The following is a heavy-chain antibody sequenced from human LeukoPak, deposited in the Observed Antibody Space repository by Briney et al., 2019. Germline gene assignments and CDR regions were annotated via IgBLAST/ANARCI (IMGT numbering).Heavy chain of an antibody. Sequence: ASVKVSCKASGYTFTGYYMHWVRQAPGQGLEWMGWINPNSGGTNYAQKFQGWVTMTRDTSISTAYMELSRLRSDDTAVYYCAKDMGQWPSSGMDVWGQGTTVTVSS. J-gene: IGHJ6*02. D-gene: IGHD6-19*01. CDR2: INPNSGGT. CDR3: AKDMGQWPSSGMDV. CDR1: GYTFTGYY. V-gene: IGHV1-2*04.